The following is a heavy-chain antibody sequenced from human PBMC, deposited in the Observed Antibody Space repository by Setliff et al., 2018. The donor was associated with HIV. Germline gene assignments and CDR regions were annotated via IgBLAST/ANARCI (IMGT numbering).Heavy chain of an antibody. CDR1: GFTFEDYG. D-gene: IGHD3-22*01. CDR3: ARVKYDSSGYLSYIDV. V-gene: IGHV3-20*04. CDR2: INGNGGST. J-gene: IGHJ6*03. Sequence: GGSLRLSCAASGFTFEDYGMSWVRQVPGKGLEWVSGINGNGGSTGYADSVKGRLTISRDNAKKSLYLQMNSLRVEDTALYYCARVKYDSSGYLSYIDVWGKGTTVTVSS.